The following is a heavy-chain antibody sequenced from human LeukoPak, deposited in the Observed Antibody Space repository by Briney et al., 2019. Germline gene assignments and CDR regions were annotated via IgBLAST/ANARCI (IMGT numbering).Heavy chain of an antibody. CDR1: GFTLSTNR. CDR2: ISGSSSTI. Sequence: GGSLRLSCAASGFTLSTNRMSWVRQAQWKGLEWVSYISGSSSTIYFADSVKGRFTISRDNAKNSLYLQMNSLRAEDTAVYYCARAHTYYDSSGYPPDYYFDYWGQGTLGTVSS. J-gene: IGHJ4*02. D-gene: IGHD3-22*01. CDR3: ARAHTYYDSSGYPPDYYFDY. V-gene: IGHV3-48*01.